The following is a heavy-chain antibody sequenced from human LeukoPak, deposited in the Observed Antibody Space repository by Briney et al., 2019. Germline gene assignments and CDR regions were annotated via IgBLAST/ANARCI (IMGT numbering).Heavy chain of an antibody. CDR3: ARVFLERLTSGYFDN. CDR2: ISYDGRQK. J-gene: IGHJ4*02. D-gene: IGHD3-3*01. CDR1: GFTFSTYW. Sequence: GGSLRLSCAASGFTFSTYWMHWVRQAPGKGLEWVAVISYDGRQKYYGDSVKGRFTISRDNPKNTLYLQMNSLRDDDTAVYYCARVFLERLTSGYFDNWGQGTLVTVSP. V-gene: IGHV3-30-3*01.